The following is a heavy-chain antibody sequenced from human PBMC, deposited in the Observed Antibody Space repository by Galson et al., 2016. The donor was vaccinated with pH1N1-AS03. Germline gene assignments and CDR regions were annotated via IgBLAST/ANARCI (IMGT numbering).Heavy chain of an antibody. CDR1: GGSFSTYS. Sequence: ETLSLTCNVSGGSFSTYSWSWIRQPPGKGLEWIGNIYHSGSAYYNPSLKSRVTMSVDTSTNQFSLKLASLTSADSAVYFCARGGYYWGSGFFDFWGQGTLVSVSS. J-gene: IGHJ4*02. CDR3: ARGGYYWGSGFFDF. CDR2: IYHSGSA. D-gene: IGHD1-26*01. V-gene: IGHV4-59*12.